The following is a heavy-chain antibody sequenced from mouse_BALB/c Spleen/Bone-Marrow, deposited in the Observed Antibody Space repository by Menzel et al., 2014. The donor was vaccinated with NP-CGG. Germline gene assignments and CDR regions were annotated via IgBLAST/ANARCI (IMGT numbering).Heavy chain of an antibody. J-gene: IGHJ4*01. CDR3: ARRGNYGHAMDY. Sequence: EVQLQQSGPEVVKPGASVKIPCKTSGYTFXDYNVDWVKQSQGKSLEWIGDINPNNGGTIYNQKFKGKATLTVDKSSSTAYIELRSLTSEDTAVYYCARRGNYGHAMDYWGQGTSVTVAS. CDR1: GYTFXDYN. D-gene: IGHD1-1*02. CDR2: INPNNGGT. V-gene: IGHV1-18*01.